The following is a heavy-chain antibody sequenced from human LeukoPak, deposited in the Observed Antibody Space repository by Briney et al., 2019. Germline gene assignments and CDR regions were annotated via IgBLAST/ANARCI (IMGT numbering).Heavy chain of an antibody. CDR3: ARLPLVGAQGRDY. Sequence: GGSLRLSCAASGFTFSSYEMNWVRQAPGKGLEGVSYISSSGSTIYYADSVKGRFTISRDNAKNSLYLQMNSLRAEDTAVYYCARLPLVGAQGRDYWGQGTLVTVSS. D-gene: IGHD1-26*01. CDR2: ISSSGSTI. CDR1: GFTFSSYE. J-gene: IGHJ4*02. V-gene: IGHV3-48*03.